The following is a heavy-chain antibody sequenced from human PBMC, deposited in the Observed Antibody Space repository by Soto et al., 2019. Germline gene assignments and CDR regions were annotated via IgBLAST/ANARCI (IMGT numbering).Heavy chain of an antibody. D-gene: IGHD4-17*01. CDR1: GYTFTSYG. Sequence: QVQLVQSGAEVKKPGASVKVSCKASGYTFTSYGISWVRQAPGQGLEWMGWIRAYNGNTNYAQKLQRRVTMTTDTATRTAYMELRSLRSDDTAVYYCSRAYGDSTVYYFDYWGQGTLVTVSS. CDR2: IRAYNGNT. J-gene: IGHJ4*02. V-gene: IGHV1-18*01. CDR3: SRAYGDSTVYYFDY.